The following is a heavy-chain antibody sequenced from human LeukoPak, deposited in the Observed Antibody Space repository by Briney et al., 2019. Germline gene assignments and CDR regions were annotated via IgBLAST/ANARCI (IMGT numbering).Heavy chain of an antibody. CDR1: GGSISSGSYY. V-gene: IGHV4-61*02. Sequence: PSETLSLTCTVSGGSISSGSYYWSWIRQPAGKGLERIGRIYTSGSTNYNPSLKSRVTISVDTSKNQFSLKLSSVTAADTAVYYCARDSTIFGVPDAFDTWGQGTMVTVSS. J-gene: IGHJ3*02. D-gene: IGHD3-3*01. CDR3: ARDSTIFGVPDAFDT. CDR2: IYTSGST.